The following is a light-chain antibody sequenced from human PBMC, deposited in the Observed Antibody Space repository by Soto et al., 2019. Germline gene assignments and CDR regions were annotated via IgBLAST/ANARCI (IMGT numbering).Light chain of an antibody. V-gene: IGKV3-20*01. CDR3: QQYGSSPPT. Sequence: EIVMTQSPATLSLSPGERATLSFRASQSVSSNLAWYQQKPGQAPRLLIFGPSSRASGIPDRFSGGGSGTDFSLTISRLEPEDFAVYFCQQYGSSPPTFGQGTKVDIK. CDR1: QSVSSN. CDR2: GPS. J-gene: IGKJ1*01.